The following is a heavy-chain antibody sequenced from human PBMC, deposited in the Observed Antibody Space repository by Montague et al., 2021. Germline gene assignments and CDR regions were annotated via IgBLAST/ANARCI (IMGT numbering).Heavy chain of an antibody. D-gene: IGHD2-21*01. Sequence: SLRLSCAASGFTFSNSWMNWVRQAPGKGLEWVANINLDGSAKRHVDSVQGRFTISRDNAKNSLYLQMNSLRAEDTAVYYCVSVGEWGQGTLVTVSS. J-gene: IGHJ4*02. CDR1: GFTFSNSW. CDR2: INLDGSAK. CDR3: VSVGE. V-gene: IGHV3-7*01.